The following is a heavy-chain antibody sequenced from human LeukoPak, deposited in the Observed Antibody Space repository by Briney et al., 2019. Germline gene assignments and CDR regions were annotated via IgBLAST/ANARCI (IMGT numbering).Heavy chain of an antibody. D-gene: IGHD1-1*01. CDR2: VVSGSSTI. J-gene: IGHJ4*02. CDR3: ARAGTYNFFDY. CDR1: GFTFSRYS. V-gene: IGHV3-48*01. Sequence: PGGSPRLSCAASGFTFSRYSMNWVRQSPGKGLEWVSYVVSGSSTIYYADSVKGRFTISRDNAKNSLYLQMNSLRAEDTAVYYCARAGTYNFFDYWGQGTLLTVSS.